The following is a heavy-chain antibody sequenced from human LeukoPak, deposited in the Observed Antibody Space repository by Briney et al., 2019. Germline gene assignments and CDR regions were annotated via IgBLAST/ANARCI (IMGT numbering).Heavy chain of an antibody. CDR3: AKEGRDIGYCSSTSCYYFDY. V-gene: IGHV3-43*01. J-gene: IGHJ4*02. CDR1: GFTFDDYT. Sequence: GGSLRLSCAASGFTFDDYTMHWARQAPGKGLEWVSLISWDGGSTYYADSVKGRFTISRDNSKNSLYLQMNSLRTEDTALYYCAKEGRDIGYCSSTSCYYFDYWGQGTLVTVSS. CDR2: ISWDGGST. D-gene: IGHD2-2*01.